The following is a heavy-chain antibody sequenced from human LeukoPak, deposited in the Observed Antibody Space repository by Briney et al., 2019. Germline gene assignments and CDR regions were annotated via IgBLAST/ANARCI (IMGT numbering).Heavy chain of an antibody. V-gene: IGHV3-49*04. CDR2: IRSKAYGGTT. J-gene: IGHJ6*02. CDR1: GFTFGGYA. CDR3: TRDGTYYDFWSGYYGYGMDV. Sequence: GRSLRLSCTASGFTFGGYAMSWVRQAPGKGLEWVGFIRSKAYGGTTEYAASVKGRFTISRDDSKSIAYLQMNSLKTEDTAVYYCTRDGTYYDFWSGYYGYGMDVWGQGTTVTVSS. D-gene: IGHD3-3*01.